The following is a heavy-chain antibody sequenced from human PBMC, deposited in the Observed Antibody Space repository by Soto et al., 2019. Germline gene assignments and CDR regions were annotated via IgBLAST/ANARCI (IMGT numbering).Heavy chain of an antibody. J-gene: IGHJ6*02. CDR2: INPSGGST. CDR1: GYTFTSYY. D-gene: IGHD2-2*01. Sequence: QVQLVQSGAAVKKPGASVKVSCKASGYTFTSYYMHWVRQAPGQGLEWMGIINPSGGSTSYAQKFQGRVTMTRDTSTSTVYMELSSLRSEDTAVYYCARDEYCSSTSCYAGIGGYYGMDVWGQGTTVTVSS. V-gene: IGHV1-46*03. CDR3: ARDEYCSSTSCYAGIGGYYGMDV.